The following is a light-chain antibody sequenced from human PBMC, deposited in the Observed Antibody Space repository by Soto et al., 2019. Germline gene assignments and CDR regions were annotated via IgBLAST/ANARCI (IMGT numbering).Light chain of an antibody. J-gene: IGLJ2*01. CDR3: CSYAGSVV. Sequence: QSALTQPRSVSGSPGQSVTISCTGTSSDVGGYNYVSWYQQHRGKAPKLMIYDVSKRPSGVPDRFSGSKSGNTASLTISGLQAEDEADYYCCSYAGSVVFGGGTKVTVL. CDR1: SSDVGGYNY. V-gene: IGLV2-11*01. CDR2: DVS.